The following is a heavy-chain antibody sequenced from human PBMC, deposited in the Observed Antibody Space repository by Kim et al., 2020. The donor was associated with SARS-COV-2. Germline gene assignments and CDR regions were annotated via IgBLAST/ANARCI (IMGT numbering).Heavy chain of an antibody. CDR1: GGSISSYY. J-gene: IGHJ2*01. D-gene: IGHD3-10*01. V-gene: IGHV4-59*13. Sequence: SETLSLTCTVSGGSISSYYWSWIRQPPGKGLEWIGYIYYSGSTNYNPSLKSRVTISVDTSKNQFSLKLSSVTAADTAVYYCARDDRRTGIGFDLWGRGTLVTVSS. CDR2: IYYSGST. CDR3: ARDDRRTGIGFDL.